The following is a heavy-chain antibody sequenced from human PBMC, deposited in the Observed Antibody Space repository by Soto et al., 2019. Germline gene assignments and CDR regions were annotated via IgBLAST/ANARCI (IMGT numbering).Heavy chain of an antibody. D-gene: IGHD3-10*01. J-gene: IGHJ4*02. CDR2: IIPIFGTA. V-gene: IGHV1-69*01. CDR3: ARKGDYYGSGRDSYYFDY. CDR1: GGTFSSYA. Sequence: QVQLVQSGAEVKKPGSSVKVSCKASGGTFSSYAISWVRQAPGQGLEWMGGIIPIFGTANYAQKFQGRVTITADESTSTAYMELSSLRSEDTAVYYCARKGDYYGSGRDSYYFDYWGQGTLVTVSS.